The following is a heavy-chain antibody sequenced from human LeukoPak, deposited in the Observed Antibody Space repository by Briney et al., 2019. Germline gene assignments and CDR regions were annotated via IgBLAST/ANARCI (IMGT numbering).Heavy chain of an antibody. CDR3: ARVDSGYDSPSFDY. J-gene: IGHJ4*02. V-gene: IGHV3-23*01. CDR1: GFTFDTYA. Sequence: PGASLRLSCAASGFTFDTYAMTWVRQAPGKGLEWVSGISGSGGSTYYADSVKGRFTISRDNSKNTLDLQLNSLRAEDTAVYYCARVDSGYDSPSFDYWGQGTLVTVSS. CDR2: ISGSGGST. D-gene: IGHD5-12*01.